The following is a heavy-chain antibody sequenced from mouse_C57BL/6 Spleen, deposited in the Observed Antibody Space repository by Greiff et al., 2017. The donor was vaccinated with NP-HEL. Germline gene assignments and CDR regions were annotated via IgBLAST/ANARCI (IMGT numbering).Heavy chain of an antibody. CDR2: IYPRDGST. J-gene: IGHJ1*03. D-gene: IGHD1-1*01. Sequence: QVQLQQSGPELVKPGASVKLSCKASGYTFTSYDINWVKQRPGQGLEWIGWIYPRDGSTKYNEKFKGKATLTVDTSSSTAYMELHSLTSEDSAVYFCARRRVYYGGHFDVWGTGTTVTVSS. CDR3: ARRRVYYGGHFDV. CDR1: GYTFTSYD. V-gene: IGHV1-85*01.